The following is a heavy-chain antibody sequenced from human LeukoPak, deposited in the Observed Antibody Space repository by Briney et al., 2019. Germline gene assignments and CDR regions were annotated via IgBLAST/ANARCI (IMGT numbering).Heavy chain of an antibody. CDR1: GFTFSSYA. CDR3: AKGYRGNYDY. J-gene: IGHJ4*02. D-gene: IGHD1-7*01. Sequence: AGGSLRLSCAASGFTFSSYAMTWVRQAPEKGLEGGSAINDRGDNTYYADSVKGRFTITRENDKNKVHLQMNSLRAEDTAVYYCAKGYRGNYDYWGQGTLVTVSS. V-gene: IGHV3-23*01. CDR2: INDRGDNT.